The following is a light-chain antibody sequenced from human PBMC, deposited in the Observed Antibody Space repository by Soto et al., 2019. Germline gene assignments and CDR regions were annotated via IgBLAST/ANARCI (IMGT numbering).Light chain of an antibody. CDR2: GAS. V-gene: IGKV3D-15*01. J-gene: IGKJ1*01. Sequence: ENVLTQSPGPLSLSSGGRAPLFRRAIQNIGSSNVAWYQHKPGLAPRLLLYGASTRATGIPDRFSGSGSGTEFTLTISSLQSEDFAVYYCHQYNHWLTWTFGQGTKVDVK. CDR1: QNIGSSN. CDR3: HQYNHWLTWT.